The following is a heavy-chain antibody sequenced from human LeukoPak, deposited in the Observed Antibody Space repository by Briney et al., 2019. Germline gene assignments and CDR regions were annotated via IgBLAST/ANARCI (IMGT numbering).Heavy chain of an antibody. D-gene: IGHD2-21*02. V-gene: IGHV3-9*01. CDR2: ISWNSGSI. CDR1: GFTFDDYA. CDR3: AKDSGRNCGGDCFPYYFDY. Sequence: GGSLRLSCAASGFTFDDYAMHWVRQAPGKGLEWVSGISWNSGSIGYADSVKGRFTISRDNAKSSLYLQMNSLRAEDTALYYCAKDSGRNCGGDCFPYYFDYWGQGTLVTVSS. J-gene: IGHJ4*02.